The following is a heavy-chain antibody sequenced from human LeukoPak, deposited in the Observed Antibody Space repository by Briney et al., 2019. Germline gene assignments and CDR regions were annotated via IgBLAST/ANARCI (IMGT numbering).Heavy chain of an antibody. V-gene: IGHV4-34*01. CDR2: INHGGST. CDR3: ARVKVEQGGGYYFDY. Sequence: SETLSLTCAVYGGSFSGYYWSWIRQPPGEGLEWIGEINHGGSTYYNPSLKSRVTISVDTSKNQFSLKLSSVTAADTAVYYCARVKVEQGGGYYFDYWGQGTLVTVSS. CDR1: GGSFSGYY. D-gene: IGHD1/OR15-1a*01. J-gene: IGHJ4*02.